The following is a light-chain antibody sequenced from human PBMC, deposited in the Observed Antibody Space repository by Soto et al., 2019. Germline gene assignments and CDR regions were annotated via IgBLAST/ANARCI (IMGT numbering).Light chain of an antibody. J-gene: IGLJ1*01. CDR1: SSDVGGYNY. CDR3: SSYAGTNIHYV. CDR2: DVS. Sequence: QSVLTQPPSASGSPGQSVTISCTGTSSDVGGYNYVSWYQQHPGKAPKLMIYDVSKRPSGVPDRFSGSKSGHTASLTVSGLQAEDEADYYCSSYAGTNIHYVFGTGTKVTVL. V-gene: IGLV2-8*01.